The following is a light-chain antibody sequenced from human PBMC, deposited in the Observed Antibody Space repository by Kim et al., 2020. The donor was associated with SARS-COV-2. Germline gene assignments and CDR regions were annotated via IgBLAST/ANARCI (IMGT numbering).Light chain of an antibody. CDR1: SSDVGGKNY. J-gene: IGLJ1*01. CDR3: SSYVRSNNYV. CDR2: GVN. Sequence: GQSVTIACKGTSSDVGGKNYGSWYQQRPGKAPKLMIYGVNKRPAGVPDRFYGSRSGNTASLTVSGLQAEDEADYYCSSYVRSNNYVFGTGTKVTVL. V-gene: IGLV2-8*01.